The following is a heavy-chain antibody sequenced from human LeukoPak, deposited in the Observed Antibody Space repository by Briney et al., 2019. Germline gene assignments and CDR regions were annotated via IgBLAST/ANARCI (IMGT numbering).Heavy chain of an antibody. V-gene: IGHV1-18*01. D-gene: IGHD6-13*01. CDR1: GYTFTSYA. J-gene: IGHJ5*02. CDR2: ISAYNGNT. CDR3: ARSGSSSWYFRDYWFDP. Sequence: ASVKVSCKASGYTFTSYAMHWVRQAPGQRLEWMGWISAYNGNTNYAQKLQGRVTMTTDTSTSTAYMELRSLRSDDTAVYYCARSGSSSWYFRDYWFDPWGQGTLVTVSS.